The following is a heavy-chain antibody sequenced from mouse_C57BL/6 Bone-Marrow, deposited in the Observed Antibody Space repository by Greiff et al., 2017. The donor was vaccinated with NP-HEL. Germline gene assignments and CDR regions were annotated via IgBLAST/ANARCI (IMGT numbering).Heavy chain of an antibody. CDR2: IDPSDSET. CDR1: GYTFTSYW. V-gene: IGHV1-52*01. Sequence: QVQLQQPGAELVRPGSSVKLSCNASGYTFTSYWMHWVKQRPIQGLEWIGNIDPSDSETHYNQKFKDKATLTVDKSSSTAYIQLSSLTSEDSAVYYCARRDYYGSSGLFFDYWGQGTTLTVSS. J-gene: IGHJ2*01. CDR3: ARRDYYGSSGLFFDY. D-gene: IGHD1-1*01.